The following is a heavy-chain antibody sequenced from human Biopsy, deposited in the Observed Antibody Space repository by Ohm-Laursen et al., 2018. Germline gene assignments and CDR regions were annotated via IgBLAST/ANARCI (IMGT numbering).Heavy chain of an antibody. CDR2: ISTYNGNT. CDR1: GYLFINYG. V-gene: IGHV1-18*01. Sequence: SVKVSCKASGYLFINYGISWVRQAPEQGLEWLGWISTYNGNTNYAQKFRGRVTMTTDKPTSTAYVELRSLRSDDTAVYYCARTVDTVVVTPSDHWGQGTLVTVSS. D-gene: IGHD5-18*01. J-gene: IGHJ4*02. CDR3: ARTVDTVVVTPSDH.